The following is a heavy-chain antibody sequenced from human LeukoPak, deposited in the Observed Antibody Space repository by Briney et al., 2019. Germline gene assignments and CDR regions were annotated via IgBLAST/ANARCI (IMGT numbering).Heavy chain of an antibody. D-gene: IGHD3-9*01. J-gene: IGHJ4*02. CDR1: GYTFTSYG. CDR2: ISAYNGNT. Sequence: ASVKVSCKASGYTFTSYGISWVRQAPGQGLEWMGWISAYNGNTNYAQKLQGRVTMTTDTSTSTAYMELRSLRSDDTAVSNCASVPRNFDWLSGLDYWGQGTLVTVSS. CDR3: ASVPRNFDWLSGLDY. V-gene: IGHV1-18*01.